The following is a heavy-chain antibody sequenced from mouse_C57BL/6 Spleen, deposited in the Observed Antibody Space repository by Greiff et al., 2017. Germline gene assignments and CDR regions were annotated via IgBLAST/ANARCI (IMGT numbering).Heavy chain of an antibody. CDR3: ARSGDYGRELAMDY. CDR2: IYPGSGNT. J-gene: IGHJ4*01. Sequence: QVQLQQSGAELVRPGASVKLSCKASGYTFTDYYINWVKQRPGQGLEWIARIYPGSGNTYYNEKFKGKATLTADKSSSTAYMQLSSLTSEDSAVYFCARSGDYGRELAMDYWGQGTSVTVSS. D-gene: IGHD1-1*01. CDR1: GYTFTDYY. V-gene: IGHV1-76*01.